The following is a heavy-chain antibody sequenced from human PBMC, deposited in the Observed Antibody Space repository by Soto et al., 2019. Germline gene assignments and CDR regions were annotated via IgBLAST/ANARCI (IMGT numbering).Heavy chain of an antibody. CDR2: IIPIFGTA. J-gene: IGHJ6*02. CDR1: GGTFSSYA. Sequence: QVQLVQSGAEVKKPGSSVKVSCKASGGTFSSYAISWVRQAPGQGLEWMGGIIPIFGTANYAQKFQGIVTITADESTSTAYMDLRSLGPEDTDVYYCGRDSPVVRYGDYDGYYAMDVWGQGTTVNVPS. V-gene: IGHV1-69*12. CDR3: GRDSPVVRYGDYDGYYAMDV. D-gene: IGHD4-17*01.